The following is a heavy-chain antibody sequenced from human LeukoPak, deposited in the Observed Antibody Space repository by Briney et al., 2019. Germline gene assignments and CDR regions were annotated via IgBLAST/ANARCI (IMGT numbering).Heavy chain of an antibody. Sequence: GGSLRLSCAASGFTFSSYSMNWVRQAPGKGLEWVSSISSSSSYIYYADSVKGRFTISRDNAKNSLYLQMNSLRAEDTAVYYCASGPYDYVWGSYRPLFDYWGQGTLVTVSS. CDR1: GFTFSSYS. CDR2: ISSSSSYI. CDR3: ASGPYDYVWGSYRPLFDY. J-gene: IGHJ4*02. V-gene: IGHV3-21*01. D-gene: IGHD3-16*02.